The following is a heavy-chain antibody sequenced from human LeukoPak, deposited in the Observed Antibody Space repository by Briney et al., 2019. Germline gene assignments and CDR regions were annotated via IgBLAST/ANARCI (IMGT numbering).Heavy chain of an antibody. Sequence: GASVKVSCKASGYTFTSYYMHWVRQAPGQGLEWMGIINPSGGSTSYAQKFQGRVTMTRDTSTSTVYMELSSLRSEDTAVYYCARDAQRIGGAPYYYYMDVWGKGTTVTVSS. CDR1: GYTFTSYY. V-gene: IGHV1-46*01. J-gene: IGHJ6*03. D-gene: IGHD1-26*01. CDR3: ARDAQRIGGAPYYYYMDV. CDR2: INPSGGST.